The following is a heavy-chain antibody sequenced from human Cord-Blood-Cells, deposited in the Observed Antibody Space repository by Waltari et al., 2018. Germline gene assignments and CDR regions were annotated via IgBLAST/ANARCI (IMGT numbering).Heavy chain of an antibody. CDR2: INSDGSST. D-gene: IGHD2-15*01. Sequence: EVQLVESGGGLVQPGGSLRLSCAASGCTFSRYWMHWVRQAPGKGLVGVSRINSDGSSTSYADSVKGRFTISRDNAKNTLYLQMNSLRAEDTAVYYCAGGDAFDIWGQGTMVTVSS. CDR1: GCTFSRYW. V-gene: IGHV3-74*01. J-gene: IGHJ3*02. CDR3: AGGDAFDI.